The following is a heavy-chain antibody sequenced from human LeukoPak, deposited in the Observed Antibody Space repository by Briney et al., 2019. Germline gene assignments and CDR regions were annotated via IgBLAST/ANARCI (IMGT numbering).Heavy chain of an antibody. Sequence: GGSLRLACAASGFSFSTYWMSWVRQAPGKGLERVTNIKQDGSEKYYVGSVKGRFSISRDNAENSLYLQMNSLRAEDTAVYYCANSGWSLRDYWGQGTLVTVSS. CDR3: ANSGWSLRDY. CDR1: GFSFSTYW. D-gene: IGHD6-19*01. CDR2: IKQDGSEK. J-gene: IGHJ4*02. V-gene: IGHV3-7*01.